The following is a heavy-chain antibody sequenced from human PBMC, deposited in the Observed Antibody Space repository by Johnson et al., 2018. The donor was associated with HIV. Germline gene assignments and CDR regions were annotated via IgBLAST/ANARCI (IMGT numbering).Heavy chain of an antibody. CDR2: INQDGSEK. CDR1: GFTFSFYC. J-gene: IGHJ3*01. CDR3: AKDVGNYWPNAFDV. Sequence: VQLVESGGGLVQPGGSLRLSCAAPGFTFSFYCMNWVRQAPGKGLEWVANINQDGSEKYYVDSVKGRFTISRDNAKKSVYLQMKSLRAEDTAVYYCAKDVGNYWPNAFDVWGQGTMLTVSS. V-gene: IGHV3-7*01. D-gene: IGHD3-22*01.